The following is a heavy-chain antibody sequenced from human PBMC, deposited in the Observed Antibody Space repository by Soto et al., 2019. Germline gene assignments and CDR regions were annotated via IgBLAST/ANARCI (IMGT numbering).Heavy chain of an antibody. CDR2: ISSSGSTI. CDR1: GFTFSSYE. J-gene: IGHJ4*02. V-gene: IGHV3-48*03. CDR3: ASSRGSAYYPDY. D-gene: IGHD3-22*01. Sequence: GVLRLSCAASGFTFSSYEMNWVRQAPGEGLEWVSYISSSGSTIYYADSVKGRFTISRDNAKNSLYLQMNSLRAEDTAVYYCASSRGSAYYPDYWRQGTLVTVSS.